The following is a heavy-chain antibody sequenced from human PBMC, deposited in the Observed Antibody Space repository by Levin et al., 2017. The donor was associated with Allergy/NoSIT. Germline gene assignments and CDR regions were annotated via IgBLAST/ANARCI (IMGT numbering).Heavy chain of an antibody. J-gene: IGHJ4*02. CDR1: GFAFSSYW. D-gene: IGHD3-10*01. CDR2: INIDGSDT. V-gene: IGHV3-74*01. Sequence: GGSLRLSCAASGFAFSSYWMHWVRQVPGKGLVWVSRINIDGSDTSYADSVKGRFTISRDNAKNTLYLQMNSLRAEDTALYYCARDSYGSGIHYWGQGTLVTVSS. CDR3: ARDSYGSGIHY.